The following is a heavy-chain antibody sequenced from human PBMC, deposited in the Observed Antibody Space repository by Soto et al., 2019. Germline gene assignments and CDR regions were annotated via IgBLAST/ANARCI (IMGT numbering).Heavy chain of an antibody. CDR1: GFTFSSYA. D-gene: IGHD2-2*01. CDR3: ARAYCSSTSCSDFDY. Sequence: GGSLRLSCAASGFTFSSYAMHWVRQAPGKGLEWVAVISYDGSNKYYADSVKGRFTISRDNSKNTLYLQMNSLRAEDTAVYYCARAYCSSTSCSDFDYWGQGTPVTVSS. CDR2: ISYDGSNK. V-gene: IGHV3-30-3*01. J-gene: IGHJ4*02.